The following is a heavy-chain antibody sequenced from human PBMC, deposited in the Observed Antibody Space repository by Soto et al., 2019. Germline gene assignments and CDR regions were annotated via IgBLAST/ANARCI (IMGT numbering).Heavy chain of an antibody. CDR1: GGSVSSGSYY. CDR2: IYYSGST. J-gene: IGHJ4*02. D-gene: IGHD6-13*01. V-gene: IGHV4-61*01. Sequence: QVQLQESGPGLVKPSETLSLTCTVSGGSVSSGSYYWSWIRQPPGKGLEWIGYIYYSGSTNYNPSLKSRVTILVDTSKNQFSLKLSSVTAADTAVYYCARSFSWAYFDYWGQGTLVTVSS. CDR3: ARSFSWAYFDY.